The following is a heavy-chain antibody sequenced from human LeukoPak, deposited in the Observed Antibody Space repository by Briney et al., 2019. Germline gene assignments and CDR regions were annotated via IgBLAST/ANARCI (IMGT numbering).Heavy chain of an antibody. CDR3: ARGHKTPVYYYYMDV. V-gene: IGHV4-34*01. CDR2: INHSGST. J-gene: IGHJ6*03. CDR1: GGAFSGYY. Sequence: SETLSLTCAVYGGAFSGYYWRWIRQPPGKGLEWIGEINHSGSTNYNPSLKSRVTISVDTSKNQFSLKLSSVTAADTAVYYCARGHKTPVYYYYMDVWGKGTTVTVSS.